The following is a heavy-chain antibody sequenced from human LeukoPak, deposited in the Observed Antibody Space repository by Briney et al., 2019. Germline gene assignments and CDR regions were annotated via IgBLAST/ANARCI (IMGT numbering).Heavy chain of an antibody. V-gene: IGHV1-2*02. CDR1: GYTFTGNY. Sequence: GASVKVSCKASGYTFTGNYIHWVRQAPGQGLEWMGWINPITGGTKYAQKFQGRVTMTRDSSISTAYMDLSRLTSDDTAMYYCASSLLWFGDLPSRDYWGQGTLVTVSS. D-gene: IGHD3-10*01. CDR2: INPITGGT. J-gene: IGHJ4*02. CDR3: ASSLLWFGDLPSRDY.